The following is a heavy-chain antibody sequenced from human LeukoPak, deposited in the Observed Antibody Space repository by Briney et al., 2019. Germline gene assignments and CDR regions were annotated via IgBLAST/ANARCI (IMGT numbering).Heavy chain of an antibody. V-gene: IGHV3-11*01. CDR2: ISSSGSPI. CDR3: AKEGYCSSTSCYIYFDY. D-gene: IGHD2-2*02. CDR1: GFTFSDHY. J-gene: IGHJ4*02. Sequence: GGSLRLSCAASGFTFSDHYMTWIRQAPGKGLEWVSYISSSGSPIFYGDSVKGRFTISRDNAKNSVYLQMNSLRVEDTAVYYCAKEGYCSSTSCYIYFDYWGQGTLVTVSS.